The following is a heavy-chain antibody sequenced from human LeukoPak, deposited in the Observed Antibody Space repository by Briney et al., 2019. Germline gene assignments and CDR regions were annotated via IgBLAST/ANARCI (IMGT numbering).Heavy chain of an antibody. V-gene: IGHV1-69*13. Sequence: ASVKVSCKASGDTFSSYVISWVRQAPGQGLEWMGGINPVFGTAHYAQKFQDRVTITADESTSTAYMELSSLRSEDTAVYYCAKTFLTAYDTYFYYYGLDLWGQGTPVTVSS. CDR2: INPVFGTA. CDR1: GDTFSSYV. CDR3: AKTFLTAYDTYFYYYGLDL. J-gene: IGHJ6*02. D-gene: IGHD3-9*01.